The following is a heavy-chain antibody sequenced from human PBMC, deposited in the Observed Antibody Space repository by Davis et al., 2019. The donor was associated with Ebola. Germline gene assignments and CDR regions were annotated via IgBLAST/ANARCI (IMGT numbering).Heavy chain of an antibody. CDR3: ARGREDYLDY. J-gene: IGHJ4*02. CDR2: VASDGRIK. D-gene: IGHD1-26*01. Sequence: GESLKISCAASGFTFSSHGIHWVRQAPGKGLEWLAVVASDGRIKYYADSVRGRFTISRDTSKDTLYLPMSGLRAEDTAVYYCARGREDYLDYWGQGTLVTVSS. CDR1: GFTFSSHG. V-gene: IGHV3-30*03.